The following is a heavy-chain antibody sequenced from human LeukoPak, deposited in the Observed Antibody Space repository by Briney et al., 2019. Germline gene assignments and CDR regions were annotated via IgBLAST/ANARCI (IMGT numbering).Heavy chain of an antibody. CDR2: ISYDGSNK. CDR3: AKGGDILTGYYNYYYYYYMDV. Sequence: GGSLRLSCAASGFTFSSYAMHWVRQAPGKGLEWVAVISYDGSNKYYADSVKGRFTISRDNSKNTLYLQMNSLRAEDTAVYYCAKGGDILTGYYNYYYYYYMDVWGKGTTVTVSS. J-gene: IGHJ6*03. CDR1: GFTFSSYA. D-gene: IGHD3-9*01. V-gene: IGHV3-30*04.